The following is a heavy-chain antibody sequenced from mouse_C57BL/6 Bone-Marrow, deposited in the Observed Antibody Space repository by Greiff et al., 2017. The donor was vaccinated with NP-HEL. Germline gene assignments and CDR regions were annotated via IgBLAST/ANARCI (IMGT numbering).Heavy chain of an antibody. CDR1: GYTFTDHT. Sequence: VKLVESDAELVKPGASVKISCKVSGYTFTDHTIHWMKQRPEQGLEWIGYIYPRDGSTKYNEKFKGKATLTADKSSSTAYMQLNSLTSEDSAVYFCARLETAQATLYAMDYWGQGTSVTVSS. D-gene: IGHD3-2*02. V-gene: IGHV1-78*01. CDR3: ARLETAQATLYAMDY. J-gene: IGHJ4*01. CDR2: IYPRDGST.